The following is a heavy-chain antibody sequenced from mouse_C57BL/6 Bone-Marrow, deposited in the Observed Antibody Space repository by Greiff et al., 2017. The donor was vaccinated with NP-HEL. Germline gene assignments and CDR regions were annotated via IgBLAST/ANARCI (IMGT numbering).Heavy chain of an antibody. CDR1: GSTFSSYA. V-gene: IGHV5-4*03. J-gene: IGHJ4*01. Sequence: EVKLVESGGGLVKPGGSLKLSCAASGSTFSSYAMSWVRQTPEKRLEWVATISDGGSYTYYPDNVKGRFTISRDNAKNNLYLQISHLKSEDTAMYYCARDPLKNYYAMDYWGQGTSVTVSS. CDR2: ISDGGSYT. CDR3: ARDPLKNYYAMDY. D-gene: IGHD1-3*01.